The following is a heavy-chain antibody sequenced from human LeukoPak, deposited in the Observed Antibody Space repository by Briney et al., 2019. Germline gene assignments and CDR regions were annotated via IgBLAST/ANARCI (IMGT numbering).Heavy chain of an antibody. CDR1: GFTFSSYA. J-gene: IGHJ4*02. Sequence: PGRSLRLSCAASGFTFSSYAMHWVRQAPGKGLEWVAVISYDGSNKYYADSVKGRFTISRDNSRNTLYLQMNSLRAEDTAVYYCARGSGSGRDRLGIYFDYWGQGTLVTVSS. CDR3: ARGSGSGRDRLGIYFDY. V-gene: IGHV3-30-3*01. CDR2: ISYDGSNK. D-gene: IGHD1-26*01.